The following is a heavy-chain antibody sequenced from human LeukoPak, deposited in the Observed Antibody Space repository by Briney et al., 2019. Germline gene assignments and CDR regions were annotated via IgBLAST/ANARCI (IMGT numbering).Heavy chain of an antibody. CDR3: ARHSMNTVTTLDDYYYYYGMDV. Sequence: PSETLSLTCTVSGGSISSYYGSWIRQPPGKGLEWIGYIYYSGSTNYNPSLKSRVTISVDTSKNQFSLKLSSVTAADTAVYYCARHSMNTVTTLDDYYYYYGMDVWGQGTTVTVSS. CDR1: GGSISSYY. V-gene: IGHV4-59*08. J-gene: IGHJ6*02. CDR2: IYYSGST. D-gene: IGHD4-11*01.